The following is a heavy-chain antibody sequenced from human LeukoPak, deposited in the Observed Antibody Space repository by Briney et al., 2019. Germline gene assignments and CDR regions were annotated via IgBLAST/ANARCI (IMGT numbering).Heavy chain of an antibody. J-gene: IGHJ4*02. CDR1: GFTFSNAY. Sequence: GGSLRLSCAASGFTFSNAYMSWVRQAPGKGLEWVSAISGSGGSTYYADSVKGRFTISRDNSKNTLYLQMNSLRAEDTAVYYCAKTGGPAAILGEEDYWGQGTLVTVSS. D-gene: IGHD2-2*02. CDR3: AKTGGPAAILGEEDY. V-gene: IGHV3-23*01. CDR2: ISGSGGST.